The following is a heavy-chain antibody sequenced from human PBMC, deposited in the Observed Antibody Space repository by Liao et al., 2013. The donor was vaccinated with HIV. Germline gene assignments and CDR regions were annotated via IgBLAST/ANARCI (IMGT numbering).Heavy chain of an antibody. CDR3: ARGGDYDFWSGYYTHSTFQD. CDR1: GGSISSYY. J-gene: IGHJ1*01. D-gene: IGHD3-3*01. Sequence: QVQLQESGPGLVKPSETLSLTCTVSGGSISSYYWSWIRQPAGKGLEWIGRIYTTGTTDYKPSLKSRVTISLDTSKNQFSLKLSSVTAADTAVYYCARGGDYDFWSGYYTHSTFQDWGQGTLVTVSS. CDR2: IYTTGTT. V-gene: IGHV4-4*07.